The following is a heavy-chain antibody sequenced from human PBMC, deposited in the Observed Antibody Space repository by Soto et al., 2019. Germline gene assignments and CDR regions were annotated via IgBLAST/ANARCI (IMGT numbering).Heavy chain of an antibody. CDR2: IYYSGST. CDR3: ARDLRDYCSGGSCYSGYNWFDP. Sequence: SETLSLTCTVSGGSISSYYWSWIRQPPGKGLEWIGYIYYSGSTNYNPSLKSRVTISVDTSKNQFSLKLSSVTAADTAVYYCARDLRDYCSGGSCYSGYNWFDPWGQGTLVTVSS. D-gene: IGHD2-15*01. J-gene: IGHJ5*02. CDR1: GGSISSYY. V-gene: IGHV4-59*01.